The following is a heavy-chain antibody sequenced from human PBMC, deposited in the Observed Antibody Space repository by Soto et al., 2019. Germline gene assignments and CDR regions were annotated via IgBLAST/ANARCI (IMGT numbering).Heavy chain of an antibody. J-gene: IGHJ3*02. CDR1: GFSLSTSGVG. Sequence: QITLKESGPTLVKPTQTLTLTCTFSGFSLSTSGVGVGWIRQPPGKALEWLALIYWDDDKRYSPSLKSRLTITKDTSKNQVVLTMTNMDPVDTATYYCAHRHLDYYDSSGRRNDAFDIWGQGTMVTVSS. CDR3: AHRHLDYYDSSGRRNDAFDI. V-gene: IGHV2-5*02. CDR2: IYWDDDK. D-gene: IGHD3-22*01.